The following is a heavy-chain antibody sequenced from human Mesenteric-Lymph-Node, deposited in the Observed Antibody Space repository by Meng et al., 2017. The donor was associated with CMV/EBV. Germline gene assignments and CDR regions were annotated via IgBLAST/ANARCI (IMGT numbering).Heavy chain of an antibody. D-gene: IGHD4-11*01. CDR1: GGTFSSYA. J-gene: IGHJ5*02. CDR3: ARVYRSNTPFDP. Sequence: SVKVSCKASGGTFSSYAISWVRQAPGQGLEWMGGIIPIFGTANYAQKFQGRVTITADESTTTAYMELSSLRSEDTAVYYCARVYRSNTPFDPWGQGTLVTVSS. V-gene: IGHV1-69*13. CDR2: IIPIFGTA.